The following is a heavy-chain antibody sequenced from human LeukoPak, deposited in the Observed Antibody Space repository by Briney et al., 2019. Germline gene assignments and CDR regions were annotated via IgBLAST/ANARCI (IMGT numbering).Heavy chain of an antibody. CDR1: GGSISSYY. Sequence: SETLSLTCTVSGGSISSYYWSWIRQPPGKGREWIGYIYTSGSTNYNPSLKSRVTISVDTSKNRFSLKLSSVTAADTAVYYCARRRGYCSSTSCYNYFDYWGQGTLVTVSS. D-gene: IGHD2-2*02. J-gene: IGHJ4*02. CDR3: ARRRGYCSSTSCYNYFDY. V-gene: IGHV4-4*09. CDR2: IYTSGST.